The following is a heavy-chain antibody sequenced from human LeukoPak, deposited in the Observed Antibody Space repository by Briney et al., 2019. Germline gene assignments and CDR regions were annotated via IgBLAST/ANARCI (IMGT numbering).Heavy chain of an antibody. CDR1: GFTFSSYA. J-gene: IGHJ4*02. CDR3: AKQSSPRYSSGWYDY. V-gene: IGHV3-23*01. D-gene: IGHD6-19*01. CDR2: ISGSGGST. Sequence: GGSLRLSCAASGFTFSSYAMSWVRQAPGKGLEWVSAISGSGGSTYYADSVKGRFTISRDNSKNTLYLQMNSLRAEDTAVYYCAKQSSPRYSSGWYDYWGQGTLVTVSS.